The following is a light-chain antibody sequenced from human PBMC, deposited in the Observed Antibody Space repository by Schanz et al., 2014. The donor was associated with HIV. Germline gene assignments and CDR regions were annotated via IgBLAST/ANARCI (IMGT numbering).Light chain of an antibody. CDR2: GNI. CDR1: RSNIGARYD. CDR3: EAWDDSLKGAA. J-gene: IGLJ7*01. Sequence: QSVLTQPPSVSGAPGQRVNISCTGSRSNIGARYDVHWYQQLPGTAPKLLIYGNINRPSGVPDRFSGSKSGNTASLTVSGLQSEDEADYYCEAWDDSLKGAAFGGGTQLTVL. V-gene: IGLV1-40*01.